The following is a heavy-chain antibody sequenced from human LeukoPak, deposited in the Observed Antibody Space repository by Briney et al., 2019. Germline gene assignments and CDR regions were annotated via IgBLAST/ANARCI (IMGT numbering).Heavy chain of an antibody. CDR2: ISGSGGNT. CDR3: AKERVVGETGTVGFDF. J-gene: IGHJ4*02. Sequence: GGSLRLSCVAYGFTFTNCPMSWVRQAPGQGLEWVTAISGSGGNTYYPDPEKGRFTVSRDNCRNTLYVQMNNLRADDTAVYYCAKERVVGETGTVGFDFWGQGALVTVSS. D-gene: IGHD4-23*01. CDR1: GFTFTNCP. V-gene: IGHV3-23*01.